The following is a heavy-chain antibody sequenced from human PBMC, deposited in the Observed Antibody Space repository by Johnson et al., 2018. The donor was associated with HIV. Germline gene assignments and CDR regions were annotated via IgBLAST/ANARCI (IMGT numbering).Heavy chain of an antibody. CDR2: IWYDGNNK. Sequence: QVQLVESGGGLIQPGGSLRLSCAASGFTVSSNYMSWVRQAPVKGLEWVAVIWYDGNNKYYADSVKGRFTISRDYAKNSLYLRMNSLRAEDTALYYCAREREDYGDNHDAFDIWGQGTMVTVSS. V-gene: IGHV3-33*08. D-gene: IGHD4-17*01. J-gene: IGHJ3*02. CDR1: GFTVSSNY. CDR3: AREREDYGDNHDAFDI.